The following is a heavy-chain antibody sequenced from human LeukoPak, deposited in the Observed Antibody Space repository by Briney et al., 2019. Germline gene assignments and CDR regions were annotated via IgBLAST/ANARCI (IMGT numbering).Heavy chain of an antibody. Sequence: GGSLRLSCAASGFSFSTYEMNWVRQAPGKGLEWISYISASGTLTHYADSVEGRFAISRDNAKNSLYLQMNSLRGEDTAVYYCARDGTPIYSSGWVYMDVWGKGTTVTISS. J-gene: IGHJ6*04. CDR2: ISASGTLT. V-gene: IGHV3-48*03. D-gene: IGHD6-25*01. CDR3: ARDGTPIYSSGWVYMDV. CDR1: GFSFSTYE.